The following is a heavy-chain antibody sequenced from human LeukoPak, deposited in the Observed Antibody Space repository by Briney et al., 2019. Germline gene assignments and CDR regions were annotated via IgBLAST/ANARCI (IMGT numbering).Heavy chain of an antibody. CDR1: GFTSGRTFSNYW. D-gene: IGHD3-10*01. CDR2: ISSSDSTI. Sequence: GGSLRLSCTASGFTSGRTFSNYWMTWVRQAPGKGLEWVSYISSSDSTIYYADSVKGRFTISRDNAKNSLYLQMNSLRAEDTAVYYCARDRYYGSGSYDYWGQGTLVTVSS. V-gene: IGHV3-48*03. CDR3: ARDRYYGSGSYDY. J-gene: IGHJ4*02.